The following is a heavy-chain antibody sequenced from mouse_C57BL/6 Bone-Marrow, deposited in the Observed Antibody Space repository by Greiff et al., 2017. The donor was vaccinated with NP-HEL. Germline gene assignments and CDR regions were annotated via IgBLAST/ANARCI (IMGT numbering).Heavy chain of an antibody. CDR2: IDPSDSET. D-gene: IGHD3-2*02. V-gene: IGHV1-52*01. CDR1: GYTFTSYW. J-gene: IGHJ3*01. Sequence: VQLQQPGAELVRPGSSVKLSCKASGYTFTSYWMHWVKQRPIQGLEWIGNIDPSDSETHYNQKFKDKATLTVDKSSSTAYMQFSSLTSEDSAVYYCARLDSSGYLAWFAYWGQGTLVTVSA. CDR3: ARLDSSGYLAWFAY.